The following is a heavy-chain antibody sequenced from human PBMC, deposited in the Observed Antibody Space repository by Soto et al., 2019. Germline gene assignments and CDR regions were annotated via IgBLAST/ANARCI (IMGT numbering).Heavy chain of an antibody. Sequence: EVQLLESGGGLVQPGGSVRLSCAASGLTFGNYAMSWVRQAPGKGLEWVSAISGDSGRTYYADSVKGRFTISRDNSKNALYLQMNTLRPEDTAVYYGAVTPNCGRDCSGASYAYFDIWGCGNRVTVSS. CDR1: GLTFGNYA. CDR3: AVTPNCGRDCSGASYAYFDI. D-gene: IGHD2-21*02. J-gene: IGHJ2*01. CDR2: ISGDSGRT. V-gene: IGHV3-23*01.